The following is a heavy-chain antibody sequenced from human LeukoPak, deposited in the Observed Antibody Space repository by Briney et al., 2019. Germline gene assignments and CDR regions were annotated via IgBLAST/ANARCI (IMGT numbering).Heavy chain of an antibody. CDR2: IYYSGST. CDR1: GGSISSGGYS. Sequence: SETLSLTCTVSGGSISSGGYSWSWIRQHPGKGLEWIGYIYYSGSTYYNPSLKSRVTISVDTSKNQFSLKLSSVTAADTAVYYCARDSRRQQLSWFDPWGQGILVTVSS. J-gene: IGHJ5*02. CDR3: ARDSRRQQLSWFDP. V-gene: IGHV4-31*03. D-gene: IGHD6-13*01.